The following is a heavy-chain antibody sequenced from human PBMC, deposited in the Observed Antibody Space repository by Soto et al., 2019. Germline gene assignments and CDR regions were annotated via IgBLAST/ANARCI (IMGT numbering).Heavy chain of an antibody. CDR3: ARGVGGSGLNWFDP. V-gene: IGHV4-59*12. D-gene: IGHD6-19*01. J-gene: IGHJ5*02. CDR1: GSSIICYY. CDR2: IHYSGSA. Sequence: PSETLSLTCTFSGSSIICYYWPLLGQSPGRGLEWIGYIHYSGSANYNPSLNSRLTMSVDRSKSQFSMKLASVTAADTAVYYCARGVGGSGLNWFDPWGQGTLVTFSS.